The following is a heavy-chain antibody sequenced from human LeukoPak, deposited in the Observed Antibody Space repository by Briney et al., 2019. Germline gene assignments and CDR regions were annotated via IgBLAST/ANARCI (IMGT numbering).Heavy chain of an antibody. CDR1: GFAFNSYA. D-gene: IGHD6-13*01. CDR3: VKDSSAWYFYFDS. CDR2: ISGLGDKQ. J-gene: IGHJ4*01. V-gene: IGHV3-23*01. Sequence: EGSLRLSCAGSGFAFNSYALHWVRQAPGKGLEWVSGISGLGDKQYYADSVKGRFTISRDNSKNIVYLDMSSLRVEETGIYFCVKDSSAWYFYFDSWGQGTPVTVSS.